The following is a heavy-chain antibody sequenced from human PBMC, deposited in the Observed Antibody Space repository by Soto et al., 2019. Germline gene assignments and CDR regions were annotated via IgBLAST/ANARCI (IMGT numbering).Heavy chain of an antibody. V-gene: IGHV3-23*01. J-gene: IGHJ3*02. CDR3: AKGNLRVPMIVDDGQDAFDI. D-gene: IGHD3-22*01. CDR2: ISGSGGST. CDR1: GFTFSSYA. Sequence: TGGSLRLSCAASGFTFSSYAMSWVRQAPGKGLEWVSAISGSGGSTYYADSVKGRFTISRDNSKNTLYLQMNSLRAEDTAVYYCAKGNLRVPMIVDDGQDAFDIWGQGTMVPV.